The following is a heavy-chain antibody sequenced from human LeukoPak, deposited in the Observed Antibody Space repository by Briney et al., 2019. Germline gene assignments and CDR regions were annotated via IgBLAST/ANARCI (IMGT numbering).Heavy chain of an antibody. CDR3: AREYYDSSGFFHF. V-gene: IGHV4-59*01. CDR2: IYYSGST. D-gene: IGHD3-22*01. J-gene: IGHJ4*02. CDR1: GGSISSDY. Sequence: SETLSLTCTVSGGSISSDYWSWIRQPPGKGLEWIGYIYYSGSTNYNPSLMSRVTISVDASKNQFSLKLSSVTAADTAVYYCAREYYDSSGFFHFWGQGTLVTVSS.